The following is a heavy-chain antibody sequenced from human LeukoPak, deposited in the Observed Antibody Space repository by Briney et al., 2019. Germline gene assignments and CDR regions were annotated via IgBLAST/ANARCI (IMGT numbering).Heavy chain of an antibody. CDR2: IKSKTDGGTT. Sequence: GGSLRLSCAVSGFTFSNAWMSWVRQAPGKWLEWVGRIKSKTDGGTTDYAAPVKGRFTISRDDSKNTLYLQMNSLKTEDTAVYYCTTETEDFWSGYRDYWGQGTLVTVSS. J-gene: IGHJ4*02. V-gene: IGHV3-15*01. D-gene: IGHD3-3*01. CDR1: GFTFSNAW. CDR3: TTETEDFWSGYRDY.